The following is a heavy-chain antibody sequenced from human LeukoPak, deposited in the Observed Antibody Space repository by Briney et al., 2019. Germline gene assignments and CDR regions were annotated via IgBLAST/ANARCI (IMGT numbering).Heavy chain of an antibody. Sequence: SETLSLTCAVYGGSFSGYYWSWIRQPPGKGLEWIGEINHSGSTNYNPSLKSRVTISVDTSKNQFSLKLSSVTAADTAVYYCARGKDRTSSSFDYWGQGTLVTVSS. J-gene: IGHJ4*02. V-gene: IGHV4-34*01. CDR3: ARGKDRTSSSFDY. D-gene: IGHD2-15*01. CDR2: INHSGST. CDR1: GGSFSGYY.